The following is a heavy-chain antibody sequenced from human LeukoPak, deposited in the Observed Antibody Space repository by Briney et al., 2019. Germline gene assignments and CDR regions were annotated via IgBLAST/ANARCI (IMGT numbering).Heavy chain of an antibody. CDR1: GGSISSYY. CDR3: ASGNRNYYYFDF. D-gene: IGHD1-14*01. Sequence: SETLSLTCTVSGGSISSYYWSWIRQPPGKGLEWIGYIYYSGSSNYNPSLKSRVTISLDTSKNQFSLKLSSVTAADTAVYYCASGNRNYYYFDFWGQGTLVTVSS. V-gene: IGHV4-59*01. CDR2: IYYSGSS. J-gene: IGHJ4*02.